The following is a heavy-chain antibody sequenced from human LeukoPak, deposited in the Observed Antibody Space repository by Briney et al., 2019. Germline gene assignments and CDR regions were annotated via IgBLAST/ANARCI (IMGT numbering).Heavy chain of an antibody. Sequence: ASVKVSCKASGYTFTSYAMHWERQAPGQRLEWMGWINAGNGNTKYSQKFQGRVTITRDTSASTAYMELSSLRSEDTAVYYCARVRGGWFPLDYWGQGTLVTVSS. CDR1: GYTFTSYA. D-gene: IGHD6-19*01. V-gene: IGHV1-3*01. J-gene: IGHJ4*02. CDR2: INAGNGNT. CDR3: ARVRGGWFPLDY.